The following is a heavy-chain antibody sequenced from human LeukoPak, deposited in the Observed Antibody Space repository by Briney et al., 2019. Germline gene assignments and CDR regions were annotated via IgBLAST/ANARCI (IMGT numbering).Heavy chain of an antibody. V-gene: IGHV4-30-2*01. CDR3: ARGGINWFDP. Sequence: SETLSLTCTVSGGSISSGGYYWSWSRQPPGKGLEWSGYIYHSGSTYYNPSLKSRVTISVDRSKNQFSLKLSSVTAADTAVYYCARGGINWFDPWGQGTLVTVSS. J-gene: IGHJ5*02. CDR2: IYHSGST. D-gene: IGHD1-26*01. CDR1: GGSISSGGYY.